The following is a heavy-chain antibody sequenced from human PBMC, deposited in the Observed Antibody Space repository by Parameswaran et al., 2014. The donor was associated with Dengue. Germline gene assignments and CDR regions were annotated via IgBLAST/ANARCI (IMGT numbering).Heavy chain of an antibody. J-gene: IGHJ4*02. V-gene: IGHV4-30-4*01. D-gene: IGHD3-22*01. CDR3: ATYYYDSSGYYYEVD. Sequence: RWIRQPPGKGLEWIGYIYYSGSTYYNPSLKSRVTISVDTSKNQFSLKLSSVTAADTAVYYCATYYYDSSGYYYEVDWGQGTLVTVSS. CDR2: IYYSGST.